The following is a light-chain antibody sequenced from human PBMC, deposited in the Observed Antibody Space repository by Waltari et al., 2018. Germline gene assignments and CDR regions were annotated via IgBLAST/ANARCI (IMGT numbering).Light chain of an antibody. CDR1: SGHSSNV. J-gene: IGLJ3*02. Sequence: QLVLTQSPSASASLGASVKLTCTLSSGHSSNVIAWHQQQPEKGPRYLMKVNSDGSHSKGEKIPDRFSGASSGAEHYLTISSLQSEDEADYYCQTGGHGTWVFGGGTKRTVL. CDR3: QTGGHGTWV. CDR2: VNSDGSH. V-gene: IGLV4-69*01.